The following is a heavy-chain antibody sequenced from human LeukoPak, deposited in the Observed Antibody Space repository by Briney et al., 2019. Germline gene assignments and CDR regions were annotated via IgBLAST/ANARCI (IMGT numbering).Heavy chain of an antibody. CDR2: IRSRNSAI. J-gene: IGHJ5*02. Sequence: GGSLRLSCAASGFTFSDYSMNWVRQAPGKGLEWVSYIRSRNSAIYYADSVKGRFTTSRDNAKNSLYLQMNSLRAEDTAVYYCARAYSPGRFDPWGQGTLVTVSS. V-gene: IGHV3-48*04. CDR1: GFTFSDYS. CDR3: ARAYSPGRFDP. D-gene: IGHD5-18*01.